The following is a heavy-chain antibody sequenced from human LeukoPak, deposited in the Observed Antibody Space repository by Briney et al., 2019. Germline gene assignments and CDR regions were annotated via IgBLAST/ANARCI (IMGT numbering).Heavy chain of an antibody. CDR1: GGSISSSSYY. CDR3: ARSFGSGWFHFDY. Sequence: SETLSLTCTVSGGSISSSSYYWGWIRQPPGKGLEWIGSIYYSGSTYYNPSLKSRVTISIDTSKNQFSLSLRSVTAADTAVYYCARSFGSGWFHFDYWGQGTLVTVSS. D-gene: IGHD6-19*01. J-gene: IGHJ4*02. CDR2: IYYSGST. V-gene: IGHV4-39*07.